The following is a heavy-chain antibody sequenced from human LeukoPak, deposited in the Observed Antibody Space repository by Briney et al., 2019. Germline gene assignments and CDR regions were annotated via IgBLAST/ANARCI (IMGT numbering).Heavy chain of an antibody. Sequence: PLETLPLTCTVSGGSISSYYWSWIRQPAGKGPEWIGLIYNTGRANHNPSLMSRVTMSLDTSKNQFSLKLSSVTAADTAVYYCARQVPYDDYDTWGQGTLVTVST. CDR3: ARQVPYDDYDT. D-gene: IGHD4-17*01. CDR1: GGSISSYY. CDR2: IYNTGRA. J-gene: IGHJ4*02. V-gene: IGHV4-4*07.